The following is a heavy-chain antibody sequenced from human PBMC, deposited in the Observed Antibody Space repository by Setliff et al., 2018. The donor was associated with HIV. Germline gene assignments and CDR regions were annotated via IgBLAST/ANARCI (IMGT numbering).Heavy chain of an antibody. CDR3: ARDRGDLSLAYYLYYGMDV. V-gene: IGHV1-46*01. CDR2: INPSGEST. CDR1: GYTLSNYY. D-gene: IGHD3-10*01. J-gene: IGHJ6*02. Sequence: ASVKVSCKASGYTLSNYYMHWVRQAPGQGLEWMGIINPSGESTTYAQRFQGRVTMTTDRSMSTVYMELSSLRSEDTAVYYCARDRGDLSLAYYLYYGMDVWGQGTTVTVSS.